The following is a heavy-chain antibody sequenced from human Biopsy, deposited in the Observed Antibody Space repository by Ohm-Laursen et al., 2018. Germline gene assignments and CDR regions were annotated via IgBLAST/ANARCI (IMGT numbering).Heavy chain of an antibody. CDR2: VYYSGST. D-gene: IGHD3-22*01. J-gene: IGHJ3*01. CDR3: GRREVVITHDAFDP. CDR1: GGSISSYY. V-gene: IGHV4-59*08. Sequence: SDTLSLTCTVSGGSISSYYWTWIRQPPGKGLEWIGDVYYSGSTNRNPSLKSRVTILVDTSKNQFSLKLNSVTAADTAVYYCGRREVVITHDAFDPWGQGTVVTASS.